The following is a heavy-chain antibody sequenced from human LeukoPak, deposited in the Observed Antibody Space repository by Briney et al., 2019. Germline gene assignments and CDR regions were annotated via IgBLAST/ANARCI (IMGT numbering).Heavy chain of an antibody. V-gene: IGHV4-59*01. CDR2: IYYSGST. J-gene: IGHJ6*02. CDR3: ARGSNDFWSGYYGGYYYYGMDV. D-gene: IGHD3-3*01. CDR1: GGSISNYY. Sequence: SETLSLTCTVSGGSISNYYWSWIRQPPGKGLEWIGYIYYSGSTNYNPSLKSRVTISVDTSKNQFSLKLSSVTAADTAVYYCARGSNDFWSGYYGGYYYYGMDVWGQGTTVTVSS.